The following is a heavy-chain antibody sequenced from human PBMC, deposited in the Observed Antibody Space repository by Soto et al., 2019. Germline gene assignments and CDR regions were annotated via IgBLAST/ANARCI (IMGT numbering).Heavy chain of an antibody. CDR3: ARSAGPSAAFDI. CDR2: IYYSGST. V-gene: IGHV4-30-4*01. Sequence: LSLTCTVSGVSLSFGDYYWSWIRQPPGKGLEWIGYIYYSGSTYYNPSLKSRVTISVDTSKNQFSLKLSSVTAADTAVYYCARSAGPSAAFDIWGQGTMVTVSS. J-gene: IGHJ3*02. CDR1: GVSLSFGDYY.